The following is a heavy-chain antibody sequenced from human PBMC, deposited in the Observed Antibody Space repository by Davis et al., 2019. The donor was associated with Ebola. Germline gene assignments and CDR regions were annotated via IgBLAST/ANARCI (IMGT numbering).Heavy chain of an antibody. J-gene: IGHJ6*02. Sequence: GGSLRLSCAASGFVFSSYVMSWVRRAPGKGLEWVGFIRSKGYGGKTEYAASVKGRFTISRDDSKSIAYLQMNSLKTEDTAVYYCTRDLKQPPPSYYYGMDVWGQGTTVTVSS. CDR3: TRDLKQPPPSYYYGMDV. CDR1: GFVFSSYV. CDR2: IRSKGYGGKT. V-gene: IGHV3-49*04. D-gene: IGHD6-13*01.